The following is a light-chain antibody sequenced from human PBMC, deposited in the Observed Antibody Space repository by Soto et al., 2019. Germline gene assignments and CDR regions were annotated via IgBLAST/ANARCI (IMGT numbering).Light chain of an antibody. V-gene: IGKV1-5*01. CDR1: QTISSW. J-gene: IGKJ5*01. Sequence: DIQMTQSPSTLSGSVGDRVTMTVRASQTISSWLAWYQQKPGKAPKLLIYGASTRAAGIPDRFSGSGSGTDFTLTITRLEPEDSAVYFCQQYTGPPTTFGQGTRLEIK. CDR3: QQYTGPPTT. CDR2: GAS.